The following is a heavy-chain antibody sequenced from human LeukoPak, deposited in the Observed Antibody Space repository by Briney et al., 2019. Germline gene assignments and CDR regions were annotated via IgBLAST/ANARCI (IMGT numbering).Heavy chain of an antibody. CDR2: IYHSGST. CDR1: GGSLSSSDHY. D-gene: IGHD6-13*01. V-gene: IGHV4-31*03. CDR3: ARSRPGYSSSWYNY. Sequence: SQTLSLTCTVSGGSLSSSDHYWSWIRQHPGKGLEWIGYIYHSGSTYYNPSLKSRVSISLDTSKNQLSLKMSSVAAADTAVYYCARSRPGYSSSWYNYWGQGTLVTVSS. J-gene: IGHJ4*02.